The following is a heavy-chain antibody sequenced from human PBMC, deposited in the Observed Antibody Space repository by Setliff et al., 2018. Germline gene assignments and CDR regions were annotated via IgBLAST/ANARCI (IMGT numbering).Heavy chain of an antibody. D-gene: IGHD3-3*01. CDR2: IYYSGST. J-gene: IGHJ4*02. CDR1: GGFISSSNW. CDR3: ARGTQSGFWSGYYFDY. Sequence: SETLSLTCAVSGGFISSSNWWSWVRQPLGKGLEWIGYIYYSGSTYYNPSLKSRVTISVDTPKNQFSLELGSVTAADTAVYYCARGTQSGFWSGYYFDYWGQGTLVTVSS. V-gene: IGHV4-4*02.